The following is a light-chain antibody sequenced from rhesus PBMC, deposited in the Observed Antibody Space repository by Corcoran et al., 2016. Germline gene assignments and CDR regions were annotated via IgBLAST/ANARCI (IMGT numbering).Light chain of an antibody. CDR3: QHGYGTPLT. CDR2: KAS. Sequence: DIQMTQSPSSLSASVGDRVTITCRASENVNNYLNWYQQKPGKAPKLLIYKASTLQSGVPSRFSGSGSGKDYTFTISGLQPEDVATYYFQHGYGTPLTFGGGTKVELK. CDR1: ENVNNY. V-gene: IGKV1-74*01. J-gene: IGKJ4*01.